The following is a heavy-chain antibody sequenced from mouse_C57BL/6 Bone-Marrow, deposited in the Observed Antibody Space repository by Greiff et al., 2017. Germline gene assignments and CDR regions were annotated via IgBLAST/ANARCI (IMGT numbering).Heavy chain of an antibody. Sequence: EVKVVESEGGLVQPGSSMKLSCTASGFTFSDYYMAWVRQVPEKGLEWVANINYDGSSTYYLDSLKSRFIISRDNAKNILYLQMSSLKSEDTATYYCARGDYFDYWGQGTTLTVSS. CDR3: ARGDYFDY. CDR2: INYDGSST. CDR1: GFTFSDYY. V-gene: IGHV5-16*01. J-gene: IGHJ2*01.